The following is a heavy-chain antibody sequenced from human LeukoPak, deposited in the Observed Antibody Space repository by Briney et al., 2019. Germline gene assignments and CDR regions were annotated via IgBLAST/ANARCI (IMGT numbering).Heavy chain of an antibody. CDR3: ARLDGSGWPNWFDP. J-gene: IGHJ5*02. CDR1: GGSISSSSYY. D-gene: IGHD6-19*01. Sequence: PSETLSLTCTVSGGSISSSSYYWGWIRQPPGKGLEWIGSIYYSGSTYYNPSLKSRVTISVDTSKNQFSLKLSSVTAADTAVYYCARLDGSGWPNWFDPWGQGTLVTVSS. V-gene: IGHV4-39*01. CDR2: IYYSGST.